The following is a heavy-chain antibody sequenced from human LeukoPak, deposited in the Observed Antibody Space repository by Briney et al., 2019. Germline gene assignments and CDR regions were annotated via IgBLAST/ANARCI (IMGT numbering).Heavy chain of an antibody. V-gene: IGHV3-21*01. CDR2: ISSSSSYI. Sequence: GGSLRLSCAASGFTFSSYSMNWVRQAPGKGLEWVSSISSSSSYIYYADSVKGRFTISRDNAKNSLYLQMNSLRAEDTAVYYCARVKGYCSGGSCYPHVFDIWGQGTMVTVSS. CDR3: ARVKGYCSGGSCYPHVFDI. CDR1: GFTFSSYS. D-gene: IGHD2-15*01. J-gene: IGHJ3*02.